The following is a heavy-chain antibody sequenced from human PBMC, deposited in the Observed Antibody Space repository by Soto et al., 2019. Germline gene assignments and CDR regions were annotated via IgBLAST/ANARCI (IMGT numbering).Heavy chain of an antibody. CDR1: GFTFSSSA. D-gene: IGHD3-22*01. J-gene: IGHJ4*02. Sequence: GGSLRLSCAASGFTFSSSAISWVRQAPGKGLEWVSAVSANGQGIYYADSVRGRFTISRDNAKNALYLQMNSLRDEDTAVYYCARGEEYYYDSSGYFDYWGQGTLVTVSS. CDR3: ARGEEYYYDSSGYFDY. V-gene: IGHV3-23*01. CDR2: VSANGQGI.